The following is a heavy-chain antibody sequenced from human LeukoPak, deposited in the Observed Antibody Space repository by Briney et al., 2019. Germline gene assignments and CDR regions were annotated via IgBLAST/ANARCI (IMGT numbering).Heavy chain of an antibody. CDR3: ARGYYDFWSGPRGYYYYMDV. CDR2: IYYSGST. CDR1: GGSISSYY. D-gene: IGHD3-3*01. J-gene: IGHJ6*03. Sequence: SETLSLTCTVSGGSISSYYWSWIRQPPGKGLEWIGYIYYSGSTNYNPSLKSRVTISVDTSKNQFSLKLSSVTAADTAVYYCARGYYDFWSGPRGYYYYMDVWGKGTTVTVSS. V-gene: IGHV4-59*01.